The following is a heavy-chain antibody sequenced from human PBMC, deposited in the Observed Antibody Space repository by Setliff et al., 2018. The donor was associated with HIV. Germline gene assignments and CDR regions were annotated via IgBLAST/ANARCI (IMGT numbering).Heavy chain of an antibody. CDR1: GVSISDHY. V-gene: IGHV4-59*11. J-gene: IGHJ3*02. Sequence: SETLSLTCFVSGVSISDHYWSWMRQPPGKGLEWIGHIYYSGSTNYNPSLKSRVTISVDTSRNQFSLNLSSVTAADTAVYYCARFPLLHKNAFDIWGQGTMVTVSS. CDR2: IYYSGST. CDR3: ARFPLLHKNAFDI. D-gene: IGHD2-15*01.